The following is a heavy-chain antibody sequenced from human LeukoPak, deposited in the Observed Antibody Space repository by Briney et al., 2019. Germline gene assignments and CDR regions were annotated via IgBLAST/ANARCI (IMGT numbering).Heavy chain of an antibody. D-gene: IGHD1/OR15-1a*01. CDR2: ITTGGRT. V-gene: IGHV3-23*01. CDR3: ARDPRNKGLDP. Sequence: GGSLRLSCAASGFTFSSSAMSWVRQAPGKGLEWVSTITTGGRTYYADSVKGRFTISRDNSKNTLYLQMNSLRDDDTAVYYCARDPRNKGLDPWGQGTLVTVSS. CDR1: GFTFSSSA. J-gene: IGHJ5*02.